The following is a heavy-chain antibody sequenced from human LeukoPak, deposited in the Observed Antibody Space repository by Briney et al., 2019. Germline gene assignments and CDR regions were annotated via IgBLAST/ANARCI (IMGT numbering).Heavy chain of an antibody. CDR3: ARDLGDYAKYYFDY. Sequence: ASVTVSCTASGYTFTSYGISWVRQAPGQGLEWMGWISAYNGNTNYAQKLQGRVTMTTDTSTSTAYMELRSLRSDDTAVYYCARDLGDYAKYYFDYWGQGTLVTVSS. D-gene: IGHD4-17*01. V-gene: IGHV1-18*01. CDR1: GYTFTSYG. CDR2: ISAYNGNT. J-gene: IGHJ4*02.